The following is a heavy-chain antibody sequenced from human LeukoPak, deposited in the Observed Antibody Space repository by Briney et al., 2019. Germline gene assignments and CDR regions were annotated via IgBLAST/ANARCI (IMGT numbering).Heavy chain of an antibody. CDR1: GFTFSSYG. D-gene: IGHD3-22*01. J-gene: IGHJ4*02. CDR2: IRYDGSNK. V-gene: IGHV3-30*02. Sequence: PGGSLRLSCAASGFTFSSYGMHWVRQAPGKGLEWVAFIRYDGSNKYYADSVKGRFTISRDNSKNTLYLQMNSLRAEDTAVYYCARWQYHYDSSGYYYVWGQGTLVTVSS. CDR3: ARWQYHYDSSGYYYV.